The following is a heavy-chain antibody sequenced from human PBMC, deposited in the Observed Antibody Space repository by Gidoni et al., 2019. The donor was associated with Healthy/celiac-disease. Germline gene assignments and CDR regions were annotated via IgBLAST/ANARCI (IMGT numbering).Heavy chain of an antibody. V-gene: IGHV3-7*01. D-gene: IGHD3-16*01. CDR1: GFTFRSYW. J-gene: IGHJ4*02. CDR2: VKSDGSEK. CDR3: ARGGSQLGSLYYFDY. Sequence: EVQLVASGGGLVQPGGSLRLPGGVSGFTFRSYWMSWVRQAPGTGLEWVANVKSDGSEKNYVDSAKGRFTTSRDNAKSSLFLQMKSLRAEDTAVYYCARGGSQLGSLYYFDYWGQGTLVTVSS.